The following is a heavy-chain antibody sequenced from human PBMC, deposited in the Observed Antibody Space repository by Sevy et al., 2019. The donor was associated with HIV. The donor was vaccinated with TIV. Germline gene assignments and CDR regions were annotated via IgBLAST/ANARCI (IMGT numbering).Heavy chain of an antibody. CDR1: GFSLSTSGVG. Sequence: SGPTLVKPTQTLTLTCTFSGFSLSTSGVGVGWIRQPPGKALEWLALIYWNDDKRYSPSLKSRLTITKDTSKNQVVLTMTNMDPVDTATYYCAHRRANHYYDSSGRLMGVHNWFDPWGQGTLVTVSS. D-gene: IGHD3-22*01. J-gene: IGHJ5*02. V-gene: IGHV2-5*01. CDR2: IYWNDDK. CDR3: AHRRANHYYDSSGRLMGVHNWFDP.